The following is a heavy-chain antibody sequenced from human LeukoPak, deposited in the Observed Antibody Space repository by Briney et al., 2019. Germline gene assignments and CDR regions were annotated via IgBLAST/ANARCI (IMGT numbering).Heavy chain of an antibody. Sequence: SVKVSCKASGGTFSSYAISWVRQAPGQGLEWMGRIIPIFGTANYAQKFQGRVTITTDESTSTACMELSSLRSEDTAVYYCARHVGYYYDSSGYGFFDYWGQGTLVTVSS. CDR2: IIPIFGTA. CDR3: ARHVGYYYDSSGYGFFDY. V-gene: IGHV1-69*05. J-gene: IGHJ4*02. D-gene: IGHD3-22*01. CDR1: GGTFSSYA.